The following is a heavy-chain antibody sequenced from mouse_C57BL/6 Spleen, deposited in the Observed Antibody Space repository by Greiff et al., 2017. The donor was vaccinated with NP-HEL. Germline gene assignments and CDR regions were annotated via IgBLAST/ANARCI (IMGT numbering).Heavy chain of an antibody. CDR1: GFTFSSYA. CDR2: ISDGGSYT. V-gene: IGHV5-4*01. Sequence: DVKLVESGGGLVKPGGSLKLSCAASGFTFSSYAMSWVRQTPEKRLEWVATISDGGSYTYYPDNVKGRFTISRDNAKNNLYLQMSHLKSEDTAMYYCAREGGNYDYWGQGTTLTVSS. CDR3: AREGGNYDY. J-gene: IGHJ2*01. D-gene: IGHD2-1*01.